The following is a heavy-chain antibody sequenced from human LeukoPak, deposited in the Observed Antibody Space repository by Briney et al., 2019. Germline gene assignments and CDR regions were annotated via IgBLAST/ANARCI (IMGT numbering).Heavy chain of an antibody. J-gene: IGHJ4*02. CDR1: GFTFSDYY. V-gene: IGHV3-11*01. CDR2: MNSRGTVT. CDR3: ARDNPSSGWYE. Sequence: GESLRLSCATSGFTFSDYYISWIRQAPGKGLEWVSFMNSRGTVTYYADSVKGRFTLSRDRAKNSVYLHMSGLRADDTAVYYCARDNPSSGWYEWGRGTLVTVSS. D-gene: IGHD6-19*01.